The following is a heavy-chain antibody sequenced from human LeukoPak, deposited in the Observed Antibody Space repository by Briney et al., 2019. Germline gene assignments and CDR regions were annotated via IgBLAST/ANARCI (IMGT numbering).Heavy chain of an antibody. J-gene: IGHJ3*02. CDR2: ISGSGSDI. CDR1: GFTFSTFS. CDR3: ARRTFPNDAFDI. D-gene: IGHD1-7*01. Sequence: GGSLRLSCAASGFTFSTFSMNWVRQTPGKGLEWVSAISGSGSDIYYADSVKGRFTISRDNSKRSLYLQMNSLRAEDTAVYYCARRTFPNDAFDIWGQGTMVTVSS. V-gene: IGHV3-21*01.